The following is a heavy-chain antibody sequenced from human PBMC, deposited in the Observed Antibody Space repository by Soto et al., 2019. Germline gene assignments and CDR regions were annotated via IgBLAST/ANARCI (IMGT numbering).Heavy chain of an antibody. CDR2: VSHSGNT. J-gene: IGHJ4*02. V-gene: IGHV4-34*01. CDR1: GGSFTGHF. Sequence: SETLSLTCTVSGGSFTGHFWSWVRQPPGKGLEWIGEVSHSGNTKYYPSLRSRVTLSVDSSKNQISLALTSVTAADTAVYYCAREPGRTREFGYWGQGTLVTVSS. CDR3: AREPGRTREFGY.